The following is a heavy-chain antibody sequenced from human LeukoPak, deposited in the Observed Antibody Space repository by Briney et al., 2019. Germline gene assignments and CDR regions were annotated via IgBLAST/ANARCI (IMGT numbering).Heavy chain of an antibody. V-gene: IGHV1-69*01. CDR1: GGTFSSYA. CDR2: IIPIFGTA. D-gene: IGHD3-3*01. J-gene: IGHJ6*04. Sequence: SVKVSCKASGGTFSSYAISWVRQAPGQGLEWMGGIIPIFGTANYAQKFQGRVTITADESTSTAYMELSSMRSEDTAVYYCASGEGDFWSGYPLAMDVWGKGTTVTVSS. CDR3: ASGEGDFWSGYPLAMDV.